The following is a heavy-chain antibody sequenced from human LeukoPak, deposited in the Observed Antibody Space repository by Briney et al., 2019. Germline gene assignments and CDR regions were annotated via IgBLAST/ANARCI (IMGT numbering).Heavy chain of an antibody. V-gene: IGHV3-23*01. CDR1: GFTFSSYA. Sequence: GGSLRLSCAASGFTFSSYAMSWVRQAPGKGLEWVLAISGSGGSTYYADSVKGRFTISRDNSKNTLYLQMNSLRAEDTAVYYCANRGQLERHYYYGMDVWGQGTTVTVSS. CDR2: ISGSGGST. CDR3: ANRGQLERHYYYGMDV. J-gene: IGHJ6*02. D-gene: IGHD1-1*01.